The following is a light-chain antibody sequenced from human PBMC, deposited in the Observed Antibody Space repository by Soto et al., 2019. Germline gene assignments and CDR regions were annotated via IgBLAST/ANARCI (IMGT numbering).Light chain of an antibody. CDR2: DVS. CDR1: SADIGAFNY. J-gene: IGLJ2*01. V-gene: IGLV2-14*03. Sequence: QSALTQPASVSGSPGQSITISCAGTSADIGAFNYVSWYQHHPDKAPELLIYDVSARPSGVSTRFSASKSANTASLTISGLQADVEAEYYCCSSSTTSALVFGGGTKVTVL. CDR3: CSSSTTSALV.